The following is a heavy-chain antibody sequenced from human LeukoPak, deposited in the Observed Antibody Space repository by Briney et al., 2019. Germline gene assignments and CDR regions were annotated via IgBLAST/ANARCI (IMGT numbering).Heavy chain of an antibody. CDR3: ARAGYSYGTGYYFDY. CDR1: GGSISSYY. Sequence: SETLSLTCTVSGGSISSYYWSWGRLPPGKGLEWIGYIYYTGATYYNPSLKSRVTISLDTSKNQFSLKLSSVTAADAAVYYCARAGYSYGTGYYFDYWGQGALVTVSS. J-gene: IGHJ4*02. D-gene: IGHD5-18*01. V-gene: IGHV4-59*01. CDR2: IYYTGAT.